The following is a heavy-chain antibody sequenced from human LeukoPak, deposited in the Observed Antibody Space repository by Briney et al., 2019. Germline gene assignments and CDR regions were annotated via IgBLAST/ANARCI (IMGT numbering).Heavy chain of an antibody. Sequence: GGSLRLSCAASGFTLRSFSMHWVRQAPGKGLDWVAFIRYDGNNKYYADSVKGRFTISRDNSKNTLYLQMNSLRAEDTAVYYCAKLISPYDYWGQGTLVLVSS. J-gene: IGHJ4*02. CDR2: IRYDGNNK. V-gene: IGHV3-30*02. CDR3: AKLISPYDY. CDR1: GFTLRSFS.